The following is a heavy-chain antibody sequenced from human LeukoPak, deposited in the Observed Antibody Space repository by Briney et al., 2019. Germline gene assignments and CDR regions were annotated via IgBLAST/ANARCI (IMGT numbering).Heavy chain of an antibody. CDR1: GYTFTGYY. CDR3: ARGRMITFGGVIVHSRYYYYYMDV. Sequence: ASVKVSCKASGYTFTGYYMHWVRQATGQGLEWMGWMNPNSGNTGYAQKFQGRVTITRNTSISTAYMELSSLRSEDTAVYYCARGRMITFGGVIVHSRYYYYYMDVWGKGTTVTVSS. CDR2: MNPNSGNT. V-gene: IGHV1-8*03. D-gene: IGHD3-16*02. J-gene: IGHJ6*03.